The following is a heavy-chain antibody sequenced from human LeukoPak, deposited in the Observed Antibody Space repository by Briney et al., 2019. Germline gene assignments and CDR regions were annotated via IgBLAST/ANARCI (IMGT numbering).Heavy chain of an antibody. Sequence: SETLSLTCTVSGGSISSHYWSWIRQPPGKGLEWIGYIYYSGSTYYNPSLKSRVTISVDTSKNQFSLKLSSVTAADTAVYYCARARSGISGWPNRHFDYWGQGTLVTVSS. D-gene: IGHD6-19*01. CDR2: IYYSGST. J-gene: IGHJ4*02. V-gene: IGHV4-59*11. CDR1: GGSISSHY. CDR3: ARARSGISGWPNRHFDY.